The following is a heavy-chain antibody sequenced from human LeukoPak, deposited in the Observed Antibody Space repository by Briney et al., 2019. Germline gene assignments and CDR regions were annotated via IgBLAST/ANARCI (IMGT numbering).Heavy chain of an antibody. D-gene: IGHD3-22*01. J-gene: IGHJ3*02. V-gene: IGHV4-38-2*02. CDR3: ARSSTGYRHARDAFDI. CDR1: GYSISSGYY. Sequence: PSETLSLTCSVSGYSISSGYYWGWIRQPPGKGLEWIGSIYHSGSTYYNPSLKSRVTISVDTSKNQFSLRLSSVTAADTAVYYFARSSTGYRHARDAFDIWGQGTWSPSLQ. CDR2: IYHSGST.